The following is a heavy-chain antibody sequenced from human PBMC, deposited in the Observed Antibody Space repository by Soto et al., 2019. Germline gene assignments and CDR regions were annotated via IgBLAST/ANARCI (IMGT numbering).Heavy chain of an antibody. J-gene: IGHJ6*02. CDR3: AKGQHCSTTSCYFYYYGTDV. Sequence: QVQLVESGGGVVQPGRSLRLSCAASGFTFSTYGMHWVRQAPGKGLEWVAVISYDGSNKYYADSVKGRFTISRDNSKSTLYLQMNSLRAADTAVYHCAKGQHCSTTSCYFYYYGTDVWGQGTTVTVSS. D-gene: IGHD2-2*01. V-gene: IGHV3-30*18. CDR2: ISYDGSNK. CDR1: GFTFSTYG.